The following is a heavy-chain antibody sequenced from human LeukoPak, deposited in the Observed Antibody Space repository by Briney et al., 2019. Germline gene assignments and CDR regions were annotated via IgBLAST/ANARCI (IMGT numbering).Heavy chain of an antibody. CDR1: GYTFTSYG. J-gene: IGHJ6*03. CDR2: ISAYNGNT. Sequence: ASVKVSCKASGYTFTSYGISWVRQAPGQGLEWMGWISAYNGNTNYAQKLQGRVTMTTDTSTSTAYMELRSLRSDDTAVYYCARYCSSTSWTYYYYYMDVWGKGTTVTISS. CDR3: ARYCSSTSWTYYYYYMDV. V-gene: IGHV1-18*01. D-gene: IGHD2-2*01.